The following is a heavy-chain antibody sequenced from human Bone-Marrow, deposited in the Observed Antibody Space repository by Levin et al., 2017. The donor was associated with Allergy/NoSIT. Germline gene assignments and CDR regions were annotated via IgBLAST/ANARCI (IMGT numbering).Heavy chain of an antibody. CDR2: ISSSGTPI. CDR3: ARDSQYCAETNCFPSWDFDL. CDR1: GFTFNNFG. D-gene: IGHD2-2*01. Sequence: LSLTCAASGFTFNNFGMNWVRQTPAKGLEWIAYISSSGTPIHYADSVKGRFTISRDNAHNSLSLQMSSLGDEDTAVYFCARDSQYCAETNCFPSWDFDLWGRGTLVTVSS. V-gene: IGHV3-48*03. J-gene: IGHJ2*01.